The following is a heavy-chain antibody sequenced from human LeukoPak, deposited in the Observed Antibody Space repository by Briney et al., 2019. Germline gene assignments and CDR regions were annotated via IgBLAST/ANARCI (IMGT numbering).Heavy chain of an antibody. CDR1: GGSISSYY. V-gene: IGHV4-39*01. CDR3: ARRGTAVVL. D-gene: IGHD5-18*01. J-gene: IGHJ4*02. CDR2: LYYSGST. Sequence: SETLSLTCTVSGGSISSYYWSWIRQPPGKGLEWIGSLYYSGSTYYNPSLKSRVTVSVDTSKNQFSLKLSSVTAADTAVYYCARRGTAVVLWGQGTLVTVSS.